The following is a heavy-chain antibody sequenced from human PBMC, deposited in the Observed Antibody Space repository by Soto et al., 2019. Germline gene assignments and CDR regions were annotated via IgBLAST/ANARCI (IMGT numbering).Heavy chain of an antibody. J-gene: IGHJ6*03. D-gene: IGHD5-18*01. V-gene: IGHV4-59*08. CDR3: ARRGYSYGPEYYYYMDV. Sequence: SETLSLTCTVSGGSISSYYWSWIRQPPGKGLEWIGYIYYSGSTNYNPSLKSRVTISVDTSKNQFSLKLSSVTAADTAVYYCARRGYSYGPEYYYYMDVWGKGTTVTVSS. CDR2: IYYSGST. CDR1: GGSISSYY.